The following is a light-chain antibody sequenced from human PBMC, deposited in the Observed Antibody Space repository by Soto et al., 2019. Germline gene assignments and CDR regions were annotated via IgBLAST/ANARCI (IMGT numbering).Light chain of an antibody. CDR2: SAS. CDR1: QDIGYF. V-gene: IGKV1-27*01. Sequence: DIQMTQSPSSLSASVGDRVTITCRASQDIGYFLTWYQQRPGKVPKLIIYSASSLFSGAPSRFSGSGSRTDVTLTIFNLQPDDAATYYCQKDDSAPFTFGPGTRVEIK. CDR3: QKDDSAPFT. J-gene: IGKJ3*01.